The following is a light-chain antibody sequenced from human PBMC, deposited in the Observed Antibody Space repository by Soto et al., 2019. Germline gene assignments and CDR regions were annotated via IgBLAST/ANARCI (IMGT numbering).Light chain of an antibody. CDR3: QQSYSSPPT. CDR1: QSISNH. CDR2: AAS. V-gene: IGKV1-39*01. Sequence: DIQVTQSPSSLSASVEDMVIIRCLASQSISNHLNWYQQKPGKAPKLLIFAASSLQSGVPSRFSGSRSGPDFTLTISSLQPEDFATYYCQQSYSSPPTFGQGTKVDIK. J-gene: IGKJ1*01.